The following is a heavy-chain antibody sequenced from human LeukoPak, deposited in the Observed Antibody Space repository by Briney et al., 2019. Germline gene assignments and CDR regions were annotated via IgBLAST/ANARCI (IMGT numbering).Heavy chain of an antibody. CDR2: FDPEDGET. J-gene: IGHJ4*02. CDR1: GYTLTELS. Sequence: ASVKVSCKVSGYTLTELSMHWVRQAPGKGLEWMGGFDPEDGETIYAQKFQGRVTMTEDTSTDTAHMELSSLKSEDTAVYYCATSSDYGDYHFAYWGQGTLVTVSS. V-gene: IGHV1-24*01. D-gene: IGHD4-17*01. CDR3: ATSSDYGDYHFAY.